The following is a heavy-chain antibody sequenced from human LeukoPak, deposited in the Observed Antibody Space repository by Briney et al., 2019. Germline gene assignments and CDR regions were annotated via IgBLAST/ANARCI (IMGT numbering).Heavy chain of an antibody. D-gene: IGHD3-10*01. V-gene: IGHV3-23*01. CDR3: AGRGSGSYFDF. CDR2: ISGSGGST. CDR1: GFTFSNYG. Sequence: PGGSLRLSCAASGFTFSNYGMSWVRQAPGKGLEWVSGISGSGGSTDYADSVKGRFIISRDNSKNTLYLQMNSLRAEDTAVYYCAGRGSGSYFDFWGPGTLVTVSS. J-gene: IGHJ4*02.